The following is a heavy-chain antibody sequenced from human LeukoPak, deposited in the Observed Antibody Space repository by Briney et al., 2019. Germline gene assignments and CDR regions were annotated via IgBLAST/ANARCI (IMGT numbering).Heavy chain of an antibody. Sequence: SETLSLTCAVYGGSFSGYYWSWIRQPAGKGLEWIGRISASGSTNYKPSLKSRVTISLDASKNQFSLKLGSVTAADTAVYYCAREESDWSSLGYFYHYMDVWGKGTTVAISS. D-gene: IGHD3-9*01. CDR2: ISASGST. CDR3: AREESDWSSLGYFYHYMDV. J-gene: IGHJ6*03. CDR1: GGSFSGYY. V-gene: IGHV4-4*07.